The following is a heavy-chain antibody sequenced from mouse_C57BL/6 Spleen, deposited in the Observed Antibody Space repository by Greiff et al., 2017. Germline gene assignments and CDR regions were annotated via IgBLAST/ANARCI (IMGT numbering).Heavy chain of an antibody. V-gene: IGHV1-18*01. CDR2: INPNNGGT. Sequence: EVQLQQSGPELVKPGASVKIPCKASGYTFTDYNMDWVKQSHGKSLEWIGDINPNNGGTIYNQKFKGKATLTVDKSSSTAYMDLRSLTSEDTAVYYCARRSITTAPWYFDVWGTGTTVTVSS. J-gene: IGHJ1*03. CDR3: ARRSITTAPWYFDV. D-gene: IGHD1-2*01. CDR1: GYTFTDYN.